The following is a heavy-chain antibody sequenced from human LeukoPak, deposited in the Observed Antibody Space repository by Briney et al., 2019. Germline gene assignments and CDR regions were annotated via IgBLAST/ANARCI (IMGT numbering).Heavy chain of an antibody. CDR3: ARNYYGSGSYYTLDS. CDR1: GDSVSSNKAA. Sequence: SQTLSLTCTISGDSVSSNKAAWNWIRQSPPRGLEWLGRTYYDSQWYRDYAVSVKSRMTVNPDTSKNRFSLHLNSVTPEDTAVYYCARNYYGSGSYYTLDSWGPGTLVTVSS. D-gene: IGHD3-10*01. CDR2: TYYDSQWYR. J-gene: IGHJ4*02. V-gene: IGHV6-1*01.